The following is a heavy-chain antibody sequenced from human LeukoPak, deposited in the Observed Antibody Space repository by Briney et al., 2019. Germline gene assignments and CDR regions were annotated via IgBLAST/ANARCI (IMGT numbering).Heavy chain of an antibody. CDR3: PRSRGGDWFDP. CDR1: GFTFSSYE. CDR2: ISHSGGTI. Sequence: GGSLRLSCVVSGFTFSSYEMNWVRQAPGKGLEWVSYISHSGGTIYYADSVKGRFTISRDNAKNSLYLQMNSLKTEDTAVYYCPRSRGGDWFDPWGQGTLVTVP. D-gene: IGHD3-10*01. V-gene: IGHV3-48*03. J-gene: IGHJ5*02.